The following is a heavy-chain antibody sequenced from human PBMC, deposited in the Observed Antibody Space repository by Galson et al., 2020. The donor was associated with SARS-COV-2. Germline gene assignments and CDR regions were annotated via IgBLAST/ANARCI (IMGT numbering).Heavy chain of an antibody. J-gene: IGHJ4*02. D-gene: IGHD3-22*01. Sequence: GGSLRLSCAASGFSFSSYGMHWVRQAPGKGLEWVAGIRYDGGASYYADSAKGRFTISRDNSENTLFLQMNSLRVEDTAVFYCARDIYDLGLYYFDYWGPGTLVTVSS. V-gene: IGHV3-33*02. CDR3: ARDIYDLGLYYFDY. CDR1: GFSFSSYG. CDR2: IRYDGGAS.